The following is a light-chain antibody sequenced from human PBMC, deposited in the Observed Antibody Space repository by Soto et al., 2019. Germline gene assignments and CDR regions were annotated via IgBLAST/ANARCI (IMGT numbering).Light chain of an antibody. CDR1: QGVDSD. V-gene: IGKV1-39*01. J-gene: IGKJ4*01. CDR3: QQSYSTLVLT. CDR2: GAS. Sequence: IQMTQSPSSLSASVGDSVTITCRASQGVDSDLSWYQQRPGKAPKLLIYGASNLHSGVPSRFSGRGSGTLFTLTLSSLQPEDVATYYCQQSYSTLVLTFGGGTKVELK.